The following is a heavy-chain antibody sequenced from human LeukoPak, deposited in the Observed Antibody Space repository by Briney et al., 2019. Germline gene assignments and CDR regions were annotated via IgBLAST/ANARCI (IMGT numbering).Heavy chain of an antibody. CDR2: INPNSDYT. D-gene: IGHD2-21*01. J-gene: IGHJ4*02. CDR3: AVAPGDY. Sequence: ASVKVSCKASGHTLTVHYIHWVRQAPGQGLEWMGWINPNSDYTSYAQKFQGRITLTRDTSISTVYMELSPLTSDDTAVYYCAVAPGDYWGQGTLVSVSA. V-gene: IGHV1-2*02. CDR1: GHTLTVHY.